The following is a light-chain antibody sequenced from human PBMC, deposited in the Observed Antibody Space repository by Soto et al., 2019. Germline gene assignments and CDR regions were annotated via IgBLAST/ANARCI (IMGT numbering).Light chain of an antibody. CDR3: QQSYTTPIT. J-gene: IGKJ5*01. Sequence: EIVLTQSPGTLSLSPGERATLSCRASQGFINSYLAWYQHKPGQAPRLLIYDASSRATGIPDRFSGGGSGTDFTLTISRLEPEDFATYFCQQSYTTPITFGQGTRLEIK. CDR2: DAS. CDR1: QGFINSY. V-gene: IGKV3D-20*02.